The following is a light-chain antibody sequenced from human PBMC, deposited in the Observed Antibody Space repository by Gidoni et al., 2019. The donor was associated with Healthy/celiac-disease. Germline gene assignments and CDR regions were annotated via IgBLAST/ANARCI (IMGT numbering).Light chain of an antibody. CDR2: AAS. Sequence: DIQMTQSPSSLSASVGDRVTITCRASQSISSYLHWYQQKPGKAPKLLIYAASSLQSGVPSRFSGSGSGTDFTLTISSLQPEDFATYYCQQSYSTPRALTFXGXTKVEIK. CDR3: QQSYSTPRALT. J-gene: IGKJ4*01. CDR1: QSISSY. V-gene: IGKV1-39*01.